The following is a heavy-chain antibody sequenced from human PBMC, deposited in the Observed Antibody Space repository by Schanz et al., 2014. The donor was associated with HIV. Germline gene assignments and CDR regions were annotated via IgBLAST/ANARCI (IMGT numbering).Heavy chain of an antibody. Sequence: EVQVLESGGGLVQPGGSLRLSCAASELTFSSYAMTWVRQAPGKGLEWVSSISGNGGSTFYADSVKGRFTISRDNSKNTLSLQMKSLTAEDTAVYYCANSGYCISGVCYTRGDGMDVWGQGTTVTVSS. CDR2: ISGNGGST. CDR1: ELTFSSYA. V-gene: IGHV3-23*01. D-gene: IGHD2-8*01. J-gene: IGHJ6*02. CDR3: ANSGYCISGVCYTRGDGMDV.